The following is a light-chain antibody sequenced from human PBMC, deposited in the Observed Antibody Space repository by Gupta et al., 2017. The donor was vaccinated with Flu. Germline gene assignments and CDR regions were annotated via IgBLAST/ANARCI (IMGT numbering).Light chain of an antibody. CDR2: EAS. CDR1: QSISSW. Sequence: GDRVTITCRASQSISSWLAWFQQKAGKAPKLLIYEASNLESGVPSRFSGRGSGTEFTLTISSLQPDDFATYYCQQYNSYPETFGQGTKVEVK. CDR3: QQYNSYPET. J-gene: IGKJ1*01. V-gene: IGKV1-5*03.